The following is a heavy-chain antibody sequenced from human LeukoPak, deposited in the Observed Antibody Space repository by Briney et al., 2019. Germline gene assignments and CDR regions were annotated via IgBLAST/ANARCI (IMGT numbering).Heavy chain of an antibody. V-gene: IGHV3-30-3*01. CDR2: ISSEGSMK. D-gene: IGHD5-12*01. Sequence: GGSLTLSCAASGFNFSTYAMHWVRQAPGKGLEWVAVISSEGSMKDYEDSVKSRFTVSRDNSKNTLYLQLSSLRDEDTSLYYCARGNLYIGATIEDYWGQGTLVTVSS. CDR3: ARGNLYIGATIEDY. CDR1: GFNFSTYA. J-gene: IGHJ4*02.